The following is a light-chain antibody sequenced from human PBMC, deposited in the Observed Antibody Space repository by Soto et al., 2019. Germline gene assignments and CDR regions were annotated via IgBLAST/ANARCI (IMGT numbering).Light chain of an antibody. J-gene: IGLJ2*01. CDR3: SSFTNSIVV. Sequence: QSVLTQPASVSGSPGQEITISCTGTTSDVGSHNFVSWYQQLPGKAPKLLIYEVTNRPSGTSNRFSCSNSGNTASLTISGLQAEDESDYDCSSFTNSIVVFGGGTKLTVL. CDR2: EVT. CDR1: TSDVGSHNF. V-gene: IGLV2-14*01.